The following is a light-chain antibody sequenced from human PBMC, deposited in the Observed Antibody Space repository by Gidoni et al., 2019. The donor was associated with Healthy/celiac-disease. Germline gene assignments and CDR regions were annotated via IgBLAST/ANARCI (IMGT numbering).Light chain of an antibody. V-gene: IGLV3-19*01. J-gene: IGLJ2*01. Sequence: SSELTQDPAVSVALGQTVRITCQGDSLRSYYASWYQQKPGQAPVLVIYGKNNRPSGIPDRFSDPSSGNTASLTNTGAQAEDEADYYCNSRDSSGNHLVFGGGTKLTVL. CDR2: GKN. CDR1: SLRSYY. CDR3: NSRDSSGNHLV.